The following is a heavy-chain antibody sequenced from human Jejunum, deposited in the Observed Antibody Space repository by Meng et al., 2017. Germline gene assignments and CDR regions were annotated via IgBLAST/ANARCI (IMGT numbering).Heavy chain of an antibody. CDR3: ARGREVRGSFDY. D-gene: IGHD3-10*01. CDR2: VSLSGHTT. J-gene: IGHJ4*02. CDR1: GFTFSDYE. V-gene: IGHV3-48*03. Sequence: GESLKISCVASGFTFSDYELNWVRQAPGKGLEWVSYVSLSGHTTYYAPSVKGRFTISRDHAANSVYLQMNSLTEEDTAVYYCARGREVRGSFDYWGQGTWVTGSS.